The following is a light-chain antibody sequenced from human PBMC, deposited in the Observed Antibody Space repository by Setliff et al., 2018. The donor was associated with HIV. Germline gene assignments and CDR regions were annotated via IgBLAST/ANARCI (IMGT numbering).Light chain of an antibody. Sequence: QSVLTQPPSVSAAPGQKVTISCSGSSSNIGNNYVSWYQQFPGTAPKLFVYENNKRPSGIPDRVSGSKSGTSATLGITGLQTGDEAEYYCGTWDSSLSAPVFGGGTK. CDR1: SSNIGNNY. CDR3: GTWDSSLSAPV. CDR2: ENN. V-gene: IGLV1-51*02. J-gene: IGLJ3*02.